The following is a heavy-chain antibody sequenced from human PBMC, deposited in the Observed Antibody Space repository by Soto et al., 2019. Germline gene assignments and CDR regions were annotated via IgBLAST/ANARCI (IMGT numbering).Heavy chain of an antibody. J-gene: IGHJ4*02. V-gene: IGHV4-39*01. CDR3: ARHTPAISISDH. CDR2: IYYSGST. CDR1: GGSISSSSYY. Sequence: QLQLQESGPGLVKPSETLSLTCTVSGGSISSSSYYWGWIRQPPGKGLEWIGSIYYSGSTYYNPSLKSRVTIPGDTSKNQFSLKLSSVTAADTAVYYCARHTPAISISDHWGQGTLVTVSS. D-gene: IGHD2-15*01.